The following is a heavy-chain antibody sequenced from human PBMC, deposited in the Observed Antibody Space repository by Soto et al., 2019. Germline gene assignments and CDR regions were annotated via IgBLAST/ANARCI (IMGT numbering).Heavy chain of an antibody. CDR2: INPSGGST. V-gene: IGHV1-46*01. J-gene: IGHJ5*02. D-gene: IGHD3-22*01. Sequence: GASVKVSCKASGYTFTSYYMHWVRQAPGQGLEWMGIINPSGGSTSYAQKFQGRVTMTRDTSTSTVYMEMSSLRSEDTAVYYCARNFYDSSGYYYVAPGWLWFDPWGQGTLVTVSS. CDR3: ARNFYDSSGYYYVAPGWLWFDP. CDR1: GYTFTSYY.